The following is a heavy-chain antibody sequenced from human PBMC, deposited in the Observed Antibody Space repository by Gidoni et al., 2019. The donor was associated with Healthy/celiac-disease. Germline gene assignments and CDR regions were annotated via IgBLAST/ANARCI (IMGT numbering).Heavy chain of an antibody. J-gene: IGHJ5*02. V-gene: IGHV4-34*01. CDR2: INHSGST. Sequence: QVQLQQWGAGLLKPSETLSLTCAGYGGSFSGDYWSWIRQPPGKGLELIGEINHSGSTNYNPSLKSRVTIAVDTYKNQFYLKLSSVTAADTAVYYCARARIVVARGNWFDPWGQGTLVTVSS. D-gene: IGHD3-22*01. CDR1: GGSFSGDY. CDR3: ARARIVVARGNWFDP.